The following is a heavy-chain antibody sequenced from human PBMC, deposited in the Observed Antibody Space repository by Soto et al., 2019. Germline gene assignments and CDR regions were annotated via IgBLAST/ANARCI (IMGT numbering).Heavy chain of an antibody. Sequence: QITLKESGPTLVKPTQTLTLTCTFSGFSLSTDGVGVGWIRQPPGKALEWLALIYWDDDQRYSPSLKTRLTITQXTXKHXVVLTMNNMDPVDTATYYCAHAYGGTSWPNDAFDVWGQGTVVTVSS. CDR3: AHAYGGTSWPNDAFDV. D-gene: IGHD2-2*01. CDR1: GFSLSTDGVG. V-gene: IGHV2-5*02. CDR2: IYWDDDQ. J-gene: IGHJ3*01.